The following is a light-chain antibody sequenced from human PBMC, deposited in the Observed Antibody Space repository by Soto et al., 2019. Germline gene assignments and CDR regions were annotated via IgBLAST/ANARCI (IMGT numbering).Light chain of an antibody. Sequence: EIQLTQSPATLSVSPGDRFTLACMASQRVNSYLAWYQQKPGQAPRLLIYGASTRATGIPARFSGSGSGTEFTLTISSLQSEDFAVYYCQQYNNWPRLTFGGGTKVDI. J-gene: IGKJ4*01. CDR1: QRVNSY. CDR3: QQYNNWPRLT. CDR2: GAS. V-gene: IGKV3-15*01.